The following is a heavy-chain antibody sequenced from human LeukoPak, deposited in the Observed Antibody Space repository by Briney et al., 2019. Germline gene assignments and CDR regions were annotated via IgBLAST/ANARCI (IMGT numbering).Heavy chain of an antibody. D-gene: IGHD6-19*01. CDR2: ISRSGDST. CDR3: AKDHGSSGWYWFDP. J-gene: IGHJ5*02. V-gene: IGHV3-23*01. CDR1: GFTFSSYA. Sequence: GGSLRLSCAASGFTFSSYAMSWVRQAPGKGLEWVSSISRSGDSTYYADSVKGRFTVSRDNSKNTLYLQMNSLRAEDTAVYYCAKDHGSSGWYWFDPWGHGTLVTVSS.